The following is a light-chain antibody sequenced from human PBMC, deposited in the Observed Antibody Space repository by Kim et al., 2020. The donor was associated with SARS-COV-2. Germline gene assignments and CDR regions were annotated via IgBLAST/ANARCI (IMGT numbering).Light chain of an antibody. V-gene: IGKV2-28*01. CDR2: LGS. J-gene: IGKJ4*01. CDR1: QSLLHSNGYNY. CDR3: MQALQTPLT. Sequence: DIVMTQSPLSLPVTPGEPASISCRSSQSLLHSNGYNYLDWYLQKPGQSPQLLIYLGSNRASGVPDRFSGSGSGTDFTLKISRVEGDDVGVYYFMQALQTPLTFGGGTKVDIK.